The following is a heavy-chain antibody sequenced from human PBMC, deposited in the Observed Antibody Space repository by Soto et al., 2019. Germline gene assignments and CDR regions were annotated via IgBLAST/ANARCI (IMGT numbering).Heavy chain of an antibody. D-gene: IGHD1-1*01. CDR1: GFTFSSYA. CDR2: ISGSGGST. J-gene: IGHJ6*03. CDR3: AKDYVTTGGSYYYYYMDV. Sequence: GGSLRLSCAASGFTFSSYAMSWVRQAPGKGLEWVSAISGSGGSTYYADSVKGRFTISRDNSKNTLYLQMNSLRAEDTAVYYCAKDYVTTGGSYYYYYMDVWGKGTTVTVSS. V-gene: IGHV3-23*01.